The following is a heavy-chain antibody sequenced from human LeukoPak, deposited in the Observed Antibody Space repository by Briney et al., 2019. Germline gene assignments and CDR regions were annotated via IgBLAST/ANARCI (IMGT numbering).Heavy chain of an antibody. Sequence: ASVKVSCKASGYTFDTYGISWVRQAPGQGLEWMGWTSVYNGHTNYARKLQGRVTMTTDTSTSTAYLELRSLRSDDTAVYYCARDSRSGYYPIDYWGQGTLVTVSS. CDR2: TSVYNGHT. D-gene: IGHD3-22*01. V-gene: IGHV1-18*01. J-gene: IGHJ4*02. CDR3: ARDSRSGYYPIDY. CDR1: GYTFDTYG.